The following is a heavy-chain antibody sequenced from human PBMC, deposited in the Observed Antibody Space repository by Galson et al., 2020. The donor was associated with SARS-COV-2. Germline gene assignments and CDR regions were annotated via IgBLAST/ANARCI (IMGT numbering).Heavy chain of an antibody. CDR3: ARLRYYDVLTGYIVDV. D-gene: IGHD3-9*01. V-gene: IGHV1-2*02. CDR2: INPKSCGT. Sequence: ASVKVSCKASRYTNTDYYIHWVRQAPGQGLEWMGWINPKSCGTNYAQKFEGRVTMTRDTSITTAYMELSRLRADDTAVYYCARLRYYDVLTGYIVDVWGQGTMVTVSS. CDR1: RYTNTDYY. J-gene: IGHJ6*02.